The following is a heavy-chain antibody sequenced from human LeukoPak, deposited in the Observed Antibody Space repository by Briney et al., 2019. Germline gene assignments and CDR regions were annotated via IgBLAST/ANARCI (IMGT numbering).Heavy chain of an antibody. D-gene: IGHD3-10*01. CDR2: ISYDGSNK. J-gene: IGHJ4*02. Sequence: GSLRLSCAASGFTFSSYAMHWVRQAPGKGLEWVAVISYDGSNKYYADPVKGRFSISRDNSKNTLYLQMNSLRAEDTAVYYCAGGYYYGSGSYFNFDYWGQGTLVTVSS. V-gene: IGHV3-30*01. CDR3: AGGYYYGSGSYFNFDY. CDR1: GFTFSSYA.